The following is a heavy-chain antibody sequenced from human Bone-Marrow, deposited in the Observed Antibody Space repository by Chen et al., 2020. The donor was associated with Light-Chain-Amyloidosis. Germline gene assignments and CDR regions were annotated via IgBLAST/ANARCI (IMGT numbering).Heavy chain of an antibody. Sequence: QVQLVQSGDEVKKPGSSVKVSCKASGGTFSSYAISWVRQAPGQGLEWMGSIIPILGIANYAQKFQGRVTITAEKSTSTAYMELSSLRSEDTAVYYCERELYYDSSGYYFRWFDPWGQGTLVTVSS. D-gene: IGHD3-22*01. V-gene: IGHV1-69*04. CDR1: GGTFSSYA. J-gene: IGHJ5*02. CDR3: ERELYYDSSGYYFRWFDP. CDR2: IIPILGIA.